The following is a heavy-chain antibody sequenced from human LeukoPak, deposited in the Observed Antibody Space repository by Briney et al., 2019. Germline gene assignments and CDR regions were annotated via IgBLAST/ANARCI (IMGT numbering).Heavy chain of an antibody. CDR1: GGFISSSRYY. CDR3: ARHTTYSSGWYYFDY. Sequence: SETLSLTCTVSGGFISSSRYYWGWIRQPPGKGLEWIGSIYYSGNTYYNPSLKSRVTISVDTSKNQFSLKLSSVTAADTAVYYCARHTTYSSGWYYFDYWGQGTLVTVSS. V-gene: IGHV4-39*07. CDR2: IYYSGNT. J-gene: IGHJ4*02. D-gene: IGHD6-19*01.